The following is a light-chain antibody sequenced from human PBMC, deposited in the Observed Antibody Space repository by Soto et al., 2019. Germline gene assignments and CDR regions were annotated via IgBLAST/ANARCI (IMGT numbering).Light chain of an antibody. CDR1: QGIRNY. V-gene: IGKV1-39*01. J-gene: IGKJ4*01. CDR3: QQSSSAPLT. CDR2: AAS. Sequence: DIQMTQSPSSLSASVGDRVTITCRASQGIRNYLNWYQQKPGKAPKLLIYAASSLQSWVPSRFSGSGSGTDFTLTISSLQPEDSASYFCQQSSSAPLTFGGGTKVEIK.